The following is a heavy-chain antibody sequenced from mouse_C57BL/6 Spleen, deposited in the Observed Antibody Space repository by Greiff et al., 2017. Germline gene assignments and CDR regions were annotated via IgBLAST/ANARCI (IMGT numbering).Heavy chain of an antibody. V-gene: IGHV5-4*01. CDR1: GFTFSSYA. CDR2: ISDGGSYT. J-gene: IGHJ1*03. D-gene: IGHD1-1*01. Sequence: EVQLVESGGGLVKPGGSLKFSCAASGFTFSSYAMSWVRQTPEKRLEWVATISDGGSYTYYPDNVKGRFTISRDNAKNNLYLQMSHLKSEDTAMYYCAKDITTVVYWYFEVWGTGTTVTVSS. CDR3: AKDITTVVYWYFEV.